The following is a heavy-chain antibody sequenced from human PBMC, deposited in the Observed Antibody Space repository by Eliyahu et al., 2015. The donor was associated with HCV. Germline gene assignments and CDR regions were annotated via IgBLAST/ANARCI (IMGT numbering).Heavy chain of an antibody. V-gene: IGHV3-9*01. CDR2: ISWNSDTI. CDR1: XFTFYDYA. CDR3: AKAKISRNYYYGMDV. J-gene: IGHJ6*02. D-gene: IGHD2-2*01. Sequence: EVQLVESGGGLVXIGRSLXXXCXAXXFTFYDYAMHWDRQVPGKGLEWVSGISWNSDTIGYADSVKGRFTISRDNAKNSLYLQMHSLRVEDTALYYCAKAKISRNYYYGMDVWGQGTTVIVSS.